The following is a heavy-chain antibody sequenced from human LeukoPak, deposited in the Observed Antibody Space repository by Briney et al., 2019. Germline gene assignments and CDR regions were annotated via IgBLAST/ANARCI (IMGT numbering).Heavy chain of an antibody. CDR2: ISSSSSYI. D-gene: IGHD6-13*01. CDR1: GFTFSSYS. CDR3: ARDIVDSSSWYVGFYYYGMDV. V-gene: IGHV3-21*01. Sequence: PGGSPRLSCAASGFTFSSYSMNWVRQAPGKGLEWASSISSSSSYIYYADSVKGRFTISRDNAKNSLYLQMNSLRAEDTAVYYCARDIVDSSSWYVGFYYYGMDVWGQGTTVTVSS. J-gene: IGHJ6*02.